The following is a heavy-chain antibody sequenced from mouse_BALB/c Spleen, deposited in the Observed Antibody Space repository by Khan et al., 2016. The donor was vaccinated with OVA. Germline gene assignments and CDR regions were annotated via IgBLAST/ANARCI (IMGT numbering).Heavy chain of an antibody. V-gene: IGHV1S135*01. D-gene: IGHD2-2*01. J-gene: IGHJ3*01. CDR1: GYSFTTYY. Sequence: VQLKESGPELMQPGASVKLSCKASGYSFTTYYLHWVMQSHGESLEWIGYVDPFSGGTTYNQKFKGKATLTVDKSSSTADMHISNLTSEDSVVYYCTRHGYVAWFTYWGQGTLVTVSA. CDR3: TRHGYVAWFTY. CDR2: VDPFSGGT.